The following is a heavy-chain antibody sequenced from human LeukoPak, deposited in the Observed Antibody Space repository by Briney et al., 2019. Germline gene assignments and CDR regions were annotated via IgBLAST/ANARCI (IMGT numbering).Heavy chain of an antibody. CDR2: VSYDGSNE. V-gene: IGHV3-30*03. J-gene: IGHJ4*02. D-gene: IGHD1-20*01. CDR3: ARGIIGLRGFDY. Sequence: PGRSLRLSCAASGFTFSSYDMHWVRQARGKGLEWVAVVSYDGSNEYYADSVKGRFTISRDNSKNTLYLQMNSLKTEDTAVYYCARGIIGLRGFDYWGQGTLVTVSS. CDR1: GFTFSSYD.